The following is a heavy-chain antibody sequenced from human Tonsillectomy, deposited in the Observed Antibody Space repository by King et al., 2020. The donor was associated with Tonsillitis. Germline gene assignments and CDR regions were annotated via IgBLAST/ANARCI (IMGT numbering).Heavy chain of an antibody. V-gene: IGHV3-53*04. J-gene: IGHJ3*02. CDR3: ARDTDYYDSSGLNAFDI. CDR2: IYSGGST. CDR1: GFTVSSNY. D-gene: IGHD3-22*01. Sequence: VQLVESGGGLVQPGGSLRLSCAASGFTVSSNYMSWVRQAPGKGLEWVSVIYSGGSTYYADSVKGRFTISRHNSKNTLYLQMNSLRAEDTAVYYCARDTDYYDSSGLNAFDIWGQGTMATVSS.